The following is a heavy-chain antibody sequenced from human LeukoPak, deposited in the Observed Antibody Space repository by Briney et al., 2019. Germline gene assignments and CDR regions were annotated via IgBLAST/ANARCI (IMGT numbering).Heavy chain of an antibody. Sequence: GGSLRLSRAASGFTFRSLSMNWGRHAPGKGLEWVSSISSSSSYIYYADSVKGRFTISRDNAKNSLYLQMNSLRAEDTAVYYCARMYSSSWYNPTYFDYWGQGTLVTVSS. V-gene: IGHV3-21*01. J-gene: IGHJ4*02. D-gene: IGHD6-13*01. CDR1: GFTFRSLS. CDR2: ISSSSSYI. CDR3: ARMYSSSWYNPTYFDY.